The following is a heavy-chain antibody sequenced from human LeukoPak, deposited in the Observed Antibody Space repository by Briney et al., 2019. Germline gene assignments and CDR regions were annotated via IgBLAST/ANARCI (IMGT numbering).Heavy chain of an antibody. CDR3: ARSNNDGDYLGVGFDY. CDR2: INTNTGNP. D-gene: IGHD4-17*01. V-gene: IGHV7-4-1*02. CDR1: GYAFINYA. J-gene: IGHJ4*02. Sequence: GASVKVSCKTSGYAFINYAINWVRQAPGRGLEWMGWINTNTGNPTYAQGFTGRFVFSLDTSVSTTYLQISSLETEDTAIYYCARSNNDGDYLGVGFDYWGQGALVTVSS.